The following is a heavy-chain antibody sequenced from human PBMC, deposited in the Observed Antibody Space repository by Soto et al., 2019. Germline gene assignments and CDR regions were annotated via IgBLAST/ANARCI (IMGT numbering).Heavy chain of an antibody. CDR1: GYTFTSYG. V-gene: IGHV1-18*01. J-gene: IGHJ5*02. Sequence: ASVKVSCKASGYTFTSYGISRVRQAPGQGLEWMGWINAYNGNTNYAQKLQGRVTMTTDTSTSTAYMELRSLRSDDTAVYYCASTRGYSYGDNWFDPWGQGTLVTVSS. CDR3: ASTRGYSYGDNWFDP. CDR2: INAYNGNT. D-gene: IGHD5-18*01.